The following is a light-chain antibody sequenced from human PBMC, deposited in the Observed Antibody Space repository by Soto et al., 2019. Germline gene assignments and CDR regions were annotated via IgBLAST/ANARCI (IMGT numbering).Light chain of an antibody. CDR3: AAWDDSLSGPL. CDR1: SSNIGSNH. J-gene: IGLJ2*01. V-gene: IGLV1-47*01. Sequence: QSVLTQPPSASGTPGQRVTISCSGSSSNIGSNHVYWYQQFPGTAPKLLIYRNSQRPSGVPDRFSGSKSGTSASLAISGLRSEDEADYYCAAWDDSLSGPLFGGGTKLTVL. CDR2: RNS.